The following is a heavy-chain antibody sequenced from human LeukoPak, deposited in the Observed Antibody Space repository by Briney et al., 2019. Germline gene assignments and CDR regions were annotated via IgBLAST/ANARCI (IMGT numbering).Heavy chain of an antibody. CDR1: GFTFSSYG. J-gene: IGHJ4*02. D-gene: IGHD5-18*01. Sequence: GRSLRLSCAASGFTFSSYGMHSVRQAPGRGREWVAVIWYDGSKKYYADSVKCRFTISRDNSKNTLYLQMNRLRAEDTAVYYCARSWIQSYYFDYWGQGSLVTVSS. CDR3: ARSWIQSYYFDY. CDR2: IWYDGSKK. V-gene: IGHV3-33*01.